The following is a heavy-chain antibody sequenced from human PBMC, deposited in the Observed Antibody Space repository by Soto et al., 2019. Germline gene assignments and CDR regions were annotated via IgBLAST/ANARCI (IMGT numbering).Heavy chain of an antibody. CDR1: GYTLTSYY. CDR2: INPSGGST. CDR3: ERDRISMVRGVRKPLGLDP. Sequence: ASVKVSCKASGYTLTSYYMHWVRQAPGQGLEWMGIINPSGGSTSYAQKFQGRVTMTMDTSTSTVYMELRSRRSEDTAVYYCERDRISMVRGVRKPLGLDPWGQGTLVTVSS. J-gene: IGHJ5*02. D-gene: IGHD3-10*01. V-gene: IGHV1-46*01.